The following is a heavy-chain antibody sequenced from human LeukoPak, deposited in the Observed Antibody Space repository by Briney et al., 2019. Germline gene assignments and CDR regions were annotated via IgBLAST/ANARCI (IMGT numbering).Heavy chain of an antibody. CDR3: ARGFYHSSSWYPLGY. Sequence: SETLSLTCTVSGGSISSYYWSWLRQPPGKGLEWIGYIYYSGSTNYNPSLKSRVTISVDTSKNQFSLKLSSVTAADTAVYYCARGFYHSSSWYPLGYWGQGTLVTVSS. CDR1: GGSISSYY. D-gene: IGHD6-13*01. CDR2: IYYSGST. V-gene: IGHV4-59*01. J-gene: IGHJ4*02.